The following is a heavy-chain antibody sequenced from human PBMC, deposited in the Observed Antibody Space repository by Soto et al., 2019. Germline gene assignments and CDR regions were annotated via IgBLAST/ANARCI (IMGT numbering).Heavy chain of an antibody. CDR1: DGSMNSDSSY. Sequence: QLQLQESGPGLVKPSETLSLTCRVSDGSMNSDSSYWGWIRQPPGKGLEWIGVINHSGSTYHNLSLKGRVTMSVDASRNQFSLKFTSMTAADTAVYYCAKEDGGTPVIREFYFDPWGQGTLVTVSS. D-gene: IGHD4-17*01. J-gene: IGHJ4*02. V-gene: IGHV4-39*02. CDR3: AKEDGGTPVIREFYFDP. CDR2: INHSGST.